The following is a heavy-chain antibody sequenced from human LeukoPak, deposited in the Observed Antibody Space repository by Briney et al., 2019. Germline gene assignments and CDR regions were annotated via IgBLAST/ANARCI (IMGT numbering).Heavy chain of an antibody. CDR3: VREDTPATANY. V-gene: IGHV3-23*01. CDR1: GFNFANHA. Sequence: GGSLRLSCAASGFNFANHAMSWVRQTPGKGLEWVSAISGGGDITYYADSVRGRFTISRDNSKDTLFLQMHSLRPGDTAVYYCVREDTPATANYWGQGALVTISS. J-gene: IGHJ4*02. D-gene: IGHD2-21*02. CDR2: ISGGGDIT.